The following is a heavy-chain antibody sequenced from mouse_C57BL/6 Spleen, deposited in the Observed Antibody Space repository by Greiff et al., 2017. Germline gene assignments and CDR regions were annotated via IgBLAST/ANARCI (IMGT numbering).Heavy chain of an antibody. Sequence: VQLQQSGPELVKPGASVKIPCKASGYTFTDYNMDWVKQSHGKSLEWIGDINPNNGGTIYNQKFKGKATLTVDKSSSTAYMELRSLTSEDTAVYYCARGAQARGYFDYWGQGTTLTVSS. J-gene: IGHJ2*01. CDR2: INPNNGGT. CDR1: GYTFTDYN. V-gene: IGHV1-18*01. D-gene: IGHD1-3*01. CDR3: ARGAQARGYFDY.